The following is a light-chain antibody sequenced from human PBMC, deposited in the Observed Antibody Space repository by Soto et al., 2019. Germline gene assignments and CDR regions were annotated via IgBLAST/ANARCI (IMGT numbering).Light chain of an antibody. CDR2: DAS. CDR3: QQYNSYSLT. J-gene: IGKJ4*01. CDR1: QNINSW. V-gene: IGKV1-5*01. Sequence: DIQMTQSPSTLSASVGDRVTITCRASQNINSWLAWYQQKPGKAPNLLIYDASTLESGVPSRFSGSGSGTEFTLTISSLQPEDFATYYCQQYNSYSLTFGGGTKVDIK.